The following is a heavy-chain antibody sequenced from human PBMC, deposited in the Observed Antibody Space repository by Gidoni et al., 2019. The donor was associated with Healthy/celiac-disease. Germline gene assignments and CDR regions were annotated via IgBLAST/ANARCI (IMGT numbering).Heavy chain of an antibody. Sequence: QVQLVQSGAEVKKPGSSVKVSCKASGGTFSIYAIRWVRKAPVQGLEWMERIIPILGIANYAQKFKGRVTITADKSTSTAYMELSILRSEDTAVYYCARAGQLATPGRVVYWGQGTLVTVSS. CDR2: IIPILGIA. CDR3: ARAGQLATPGRVVY. D-gene: IGHD6-6*01. J-gene: IGHJ4*02. V-gene: IGHV1-69*04. CDR1: GGTFSIYA.